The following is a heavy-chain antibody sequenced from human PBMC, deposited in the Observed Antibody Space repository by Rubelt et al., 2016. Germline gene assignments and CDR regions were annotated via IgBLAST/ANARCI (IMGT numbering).Heavy chain of an antibody. J-gene: IGHJ3*02. CDR2: ISNRGTT. D-gene: IGHD1-26*01. V-gene: IGHV4-31*03. Sequence: QVQLQESGPGLVKPSQTLSLTCTVSGDSISSDNYYWSWIRQHPGKGLEGIGYISNRGTTYYNPSLKSRLSILMDMSKNQVSLKLCSVTAADTAVYCCAGRGDLVDNAFDIWGQGTLVTVS. CDR3: AGRGDLVDNAFDI. CDR1: GDSISSDNYY.